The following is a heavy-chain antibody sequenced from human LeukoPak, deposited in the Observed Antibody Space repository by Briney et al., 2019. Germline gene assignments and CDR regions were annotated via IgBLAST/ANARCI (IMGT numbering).Heavy chain of an antibody. J-gene: IGHJ4*02. Sequence: GGSLRLSCAASGFTFNNYAMNWVCQAPGKGLEWVSSISGGGETTYYADSAKGRFTISRDNSQNTLYLQMNSLRAEDTAVYYCARDYADYVGYFFFDYWGQGTLVTVSS. D-gene: IGHD4-17*01. V-gene: IGHV3-23*01. CDR3: ARDYADYVGYFFFDY. CDR2: ISGGGETT. CDR1: GFTFNNYA.